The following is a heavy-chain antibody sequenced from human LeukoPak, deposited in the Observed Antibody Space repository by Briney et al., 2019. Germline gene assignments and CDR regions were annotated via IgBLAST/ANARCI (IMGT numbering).Heavy chain of an antibody. CDR1: GGSLSSYY. CDR2: IYYSGST. V-gene: IGHV4-59*12. J-gene: IGHJ4*02. CDR3: ARERYSYGYAFDY. Sequence: SETLSLTCTVSGGSLSSYYWSWIRQPPGKGLAWIGHIYYSGSTNYNPSLKSRVTISVDTSKNQFSLKLSSVTAAGTAVYYCARERYSYGYAFDYWGQGTLVTVSS. D-gene: IGHD5-18*01.